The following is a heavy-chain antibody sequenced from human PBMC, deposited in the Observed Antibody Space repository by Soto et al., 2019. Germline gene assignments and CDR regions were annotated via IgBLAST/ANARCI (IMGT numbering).Heavy chain of an antibody. V-gene: IGHV3-9*01. CDR1: GFTFDDYA. CDR2: ISSNSGSI. D-gene: IGHD3-16*01. Sequence: EVQLVESGGGLVQPGRSLRLSCAASGFTFDDYAMHWVRQVPGKGLEWVSGISSNSGSIGYGDSVKGRFTISRDNARNSLYLQMNSLRVEDTALYYCAKAPSFGGNLDPWGQGTLVTVSS. J-gene: IGHJ5*02. CDR3: AKAPSFGGNLDP.